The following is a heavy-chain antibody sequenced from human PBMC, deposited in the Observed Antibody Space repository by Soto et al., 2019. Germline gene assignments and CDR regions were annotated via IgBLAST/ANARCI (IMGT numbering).Heavy chain of an antibody. D-gene: IGHD6-19*01. CDR2: ISGSGGST. J-gene: IGHJ4*02. CDR3: AKIRLGYSSGWYPFDY. CDR1: GFTFSSYA. Sequence: EVQLLESGGGLVQPGGSLRLSCAASGFTFSSYAMSWVRQAPGKGLEWVSAISGSGGSTYYADSVKGRFTISRDNSKNTLYLQMNRLRAEDTAVYYCAKIRLGYSSGWYPFDYWGQGTLVTVSS. V-gene: IGHV3-23*01.